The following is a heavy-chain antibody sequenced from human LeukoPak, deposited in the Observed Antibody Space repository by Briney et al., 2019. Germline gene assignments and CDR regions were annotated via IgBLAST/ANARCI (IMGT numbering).Heavy chain of an antibody. CDR3: ARLGFGVSSGSFDY. J-gene: IGHJ4*02. V-gene: IGHV4-59*08. CDR1: GGSISSYY. D-gene: IGHD3-22*01. CDR2: IYYSGST. Sequence: SETLSLTCTVSGGSISSYYWSWIRQPPGKGLEWIGYIYYSGSTNYNPSLKSRVTIPVDTSKNQFSLKLSSVTAADTAVYYCARLGFGVSSGSFDYWGQGTLVTVSS.